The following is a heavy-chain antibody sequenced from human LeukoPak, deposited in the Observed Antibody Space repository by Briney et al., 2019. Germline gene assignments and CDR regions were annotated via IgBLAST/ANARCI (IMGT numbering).Heavy chain of an antibody. J-gene: IGHJ6*02. CDR3: ARWFTITSGDYDILTSSYHRGMDV. D-gene: IGHD3-9*01. CDR2: INPNSGGT. V-gene: IGHV1-2*02. CDR1: GYAFTGYN. Sequence: ASVKVSCKASGYAFTGYNMHWVRQAPGQGLEWMGWINPNSGGTNYAQKFQGRVTMTRDMSISTAYMELSRLTSDDAAVYYCARWFTITSGDYDILTSSYHRGMDVWGQGTTVTVSS.